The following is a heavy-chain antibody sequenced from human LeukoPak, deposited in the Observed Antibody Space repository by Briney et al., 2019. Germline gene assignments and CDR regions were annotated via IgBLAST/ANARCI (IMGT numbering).Heavy chain of an antibody. V-gene: IGHV3-74*01. CDR1: GFTFGSYW. CDR3: AKEGQWLTGPYFDY. J-gene: IGHJ4*02. CDR2: INTDGGST. Sequence: GGSLRLSCAASGFTFGSYWMHWVRQAPGKGLVWVSRINTDGGSTTYADSVKGRFTISRDNSKNTLYLQMNSLRAEDTAVYYCAKEGQWLTGPYFDYWGQGTLVTVSS. D-gene: IGHD6-19*01.